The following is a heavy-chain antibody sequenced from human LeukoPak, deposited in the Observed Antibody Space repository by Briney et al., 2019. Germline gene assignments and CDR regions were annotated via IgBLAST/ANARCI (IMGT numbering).Heavy chain of an antibody. CDR2: IRYDGSNK. CDR3: AAPAGAANWLDL. J-gene: IGHJ5*02. D-gene: IGHD1-26*01. Sequence: PGGSLRLSCAASGFTFSTYGMRWVRQAPGKGLEWVAFIRYDGSNKYYGDSVKGRFTISRDNSENTLYLQMSTLRADDTAVYYCAAPAGAANWLDLWGQGTLVTVSS. CDR1: GFTFSTYG. V-gene: IGHV3-30*02.